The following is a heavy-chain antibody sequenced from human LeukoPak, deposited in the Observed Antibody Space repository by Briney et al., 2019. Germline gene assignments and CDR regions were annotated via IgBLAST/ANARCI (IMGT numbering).Heavy chain of an antibody. CDR1: GYTFTGYY. D-gene: IGHD1-26*01. V-gene: IGHV1-2*02. J-gene: IGHJ3*02. CDR3: AAAEVGATSTGAFDI. Sequence: GASVKVSCKASGYTFTGYYMHWVRQAPGQGLEWMGWINPNSGGTNYAQKFQDRVTMTRDTSISTAYMELSRLRSDDTAVYYCAAAEVGATSTGAFDIWGQGTMVTVSS. CDR2: INPNSGGT.